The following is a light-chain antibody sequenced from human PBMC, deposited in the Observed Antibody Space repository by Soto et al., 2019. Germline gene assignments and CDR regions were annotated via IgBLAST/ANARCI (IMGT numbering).Light chain of an antibody. CDR1: QDISVY. V-gene: IGKV1-27*01. Sequence: DIQMTQSPSSLSASVGARVTITCRASQDISVYLAWYQQKPGKVPKLLIYSASTLQSGVPSRFSGSGSGTDFTLTISSLQPEDVATYYCQKFNTAPLTLGQGTRLEIK. J-gene: IGKJ5*01. CDR2: SAS. CDR3: QKFNTAPLT.